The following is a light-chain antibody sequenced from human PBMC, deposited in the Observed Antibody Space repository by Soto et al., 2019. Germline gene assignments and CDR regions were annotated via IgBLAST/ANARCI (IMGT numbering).Light chain of an antibody. CDR2: KAS. J-gene: IGKJ1*01. CDR1: QSIGSW. CDR3: QQYSNYSQL. Sequence: DIQMAQSPSTLSASVGDRVTIACRASQSIGSWLAWYQQKPGKAPKSLIYKASSLESGVRSRFSGSGSGTEFTLTTSSLQPDYFATYYDQQYSNYSQLVGQGTNVEIK. V-gene: IGKV1-5*03.